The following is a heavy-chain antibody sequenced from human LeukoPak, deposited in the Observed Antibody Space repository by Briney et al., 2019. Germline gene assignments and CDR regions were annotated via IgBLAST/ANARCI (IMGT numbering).Heavy chain of an antibody. CDR3: ASSITMVRGVIRFFDY. Sequence: PGGSLRLSCAASGFTVSSNYMSWVRQAPGKGPEWVSVIYSGGSTYYADSVKGRFTISRDNSKNTLYLQMNSLRAEDTAVYYCASSITMVRGVIRFFDYWGQGTLVTVSS. CDR2: IYSGGST. D-gene: IGHD3-10*01. CDR1: GFTVSSNY. V-gene: IGHV3-66*01. J-gene: IGHJ4*02.